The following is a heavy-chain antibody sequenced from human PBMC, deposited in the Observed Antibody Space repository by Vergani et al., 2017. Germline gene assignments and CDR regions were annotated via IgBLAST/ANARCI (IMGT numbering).Heavy chain of an antibody. V-gene: IGHV3-33*01. D-gene: IGHD3-10*01. Sequence: QVQLVESGGGVVQPGRSLRLSCAASGFTFSSYGMHWVRQAPGKGLEWVAVIWYDGSNKYYADSVKGRFTISRDNSKNTLYLQMNSLRAEDTAVYYCARDLGYYYGSGNHYYYYYYGMDVWGQGTTVTVSS. CDR3: ARDLGYYYGSGNHYYYYYYGMDV. CDR1: GFTFSSYG. J-gene: IGHJ6*02. CDR2: IWYDGSNK.